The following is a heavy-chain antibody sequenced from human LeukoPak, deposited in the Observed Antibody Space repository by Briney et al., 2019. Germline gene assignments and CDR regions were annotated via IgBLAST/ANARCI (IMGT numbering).Heavy chain of an antibody. CDR3: AKDQVLLWFGELQGYFDY. V-gene: IGHV3-30*02. CDR2: IWYDGSNK. J-gene: IGHJ4*02. Sequence: GGSLRLSCAASGFTFSSYGMHWVRQAPGKGLEWVAVIWYDGSNKYYADSVKGRFTISRDNSKNTLYLQMNSLRAEDTAVYYCAKDQVLLWFGELQGYFDYWGQGTLVTVSS. D-gene: IGHD3-10*01. CDR1: GFTFSSYG.